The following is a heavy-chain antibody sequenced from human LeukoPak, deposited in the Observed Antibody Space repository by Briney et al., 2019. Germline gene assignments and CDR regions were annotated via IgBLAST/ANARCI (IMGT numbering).Heavy chain of an antibody. CDR2: ISAYNGNT. V-gene: IGHV1-18*01. CDR1: GYTFTSYG. Sequence: ASVKVSCKASGYTFTSYGISWVRQAPGQGVEGMGWISAYNGNTNYAQKLQGRVTMTTDTSTSTAYMELRSLRSDDTAVYYCARDRSHYYYYMDVWGKGTTVTISS. J-gene: IGHJ6*03. CDR3: ARDRSHYYYYMDV.